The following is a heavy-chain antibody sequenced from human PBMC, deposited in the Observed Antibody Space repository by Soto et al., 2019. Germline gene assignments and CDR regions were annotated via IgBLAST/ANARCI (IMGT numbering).Heavy chain of an antibody. J-gene: IGHJ4*02. Sequence: PGGSLRLSCAASGFTFSSYAMHWVRQAPGKGLEWVAVISYDGSNKYYADSVKGRFTISRDNSKNTLYLQMNSLRAEDTAVYYCARDLSKPVAGTHYFDYCGQGTLVTVYS. CDR3: ARDLSKPVAGTHYFDY. CDR2: ISYDGSNK. CDR1: GFTFSSYA. D-gene: IGHD6-19*01. V-gene: IGHV3-30-3*01.